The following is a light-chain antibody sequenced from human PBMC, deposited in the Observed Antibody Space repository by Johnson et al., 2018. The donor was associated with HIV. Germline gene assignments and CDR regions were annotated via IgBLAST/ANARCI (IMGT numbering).Light chain of an antibody. CDR1: SSNIGNNY. CDR3: GTWDSSLSVV. J-gene: IGLJ1*01. Sequence: QSVLTQPPSVSAAPGQKVTISCSGSSSNIGNNYVSWYQQLPGTAPKLLIYDNNKRPSGIPDRFSGSKSGTSATLGITGLQTGDEADYYCGTWDSSLSVVFGTGTMVTVL. V-gene: IGLV1-51*01. CDR2: DNN.